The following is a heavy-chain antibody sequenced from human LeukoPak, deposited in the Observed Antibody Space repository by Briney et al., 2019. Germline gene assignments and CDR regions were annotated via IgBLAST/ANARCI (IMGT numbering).Heavy chain of an antibody. V-gene: IGHV1-69*13. D-gene: IGHD6-19*01. CDR1: GGTFSSYA. CDR3: ARAVAVAGVNWFDP. Sequence: SVKVSCKASGGTFSSYAISWVRQAPGQGLEWMGGIIPIFGTANYAQKFQGRVTITADESTSIAYMELSSLRSEDTAVYYCARAVAVAGVNWFDPWGQGTLVTVSS. J-gene: IGHJ5*02. CDR2: IIPIFGTA.